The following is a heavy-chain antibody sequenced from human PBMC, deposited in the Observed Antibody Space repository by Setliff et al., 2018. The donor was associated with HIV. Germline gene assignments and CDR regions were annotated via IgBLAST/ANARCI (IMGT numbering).Heavy chain of an antibody. V-gene: IGHV3-66*02. Sequence: PGGSLRLSCAASGLLVSRNYINWVRQAPGKGLEWVSIIHSGGDTHYADSVQGRLTVSRDISKNTVFLRLNSLRVEDTAVYFCAKCGGVTCCSASWYFDYWGQGTLVTVSS. CDR1: GLLVSRNY. J-gene: IGHJ4*02. D-gene: IGHD2-15*01. CDR2: IHSGGDT. CDR3: AKCGGVTCCSASWYFDY.